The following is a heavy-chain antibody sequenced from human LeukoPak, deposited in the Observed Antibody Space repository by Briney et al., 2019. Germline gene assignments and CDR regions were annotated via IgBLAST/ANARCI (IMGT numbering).Heavy chain of an antibody. J-gene: IGHJ4*02. V-gene: IGHV4-61*01. CDR2: IYYGGNT. CDR3: ARDGIYGSGSYYKPGLDY. CDR1: GDSVSSSNYY. Sequence: PSETLSLTCAVSGDSVSSSNYYWSWLRQPPGKGLEWIGYIYYGGNTNYNPSLQSRVTISVDTSKSQFSLKLSSVTAADTAVYYCARDGIYGSGSYYKPGLDYWGQGTLVTVSS. D-gene: IGHD3-10*01.